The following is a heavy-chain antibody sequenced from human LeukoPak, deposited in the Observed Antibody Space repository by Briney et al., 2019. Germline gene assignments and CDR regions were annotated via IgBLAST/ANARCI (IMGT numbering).Heavy chain of an antibody. D-gene: IGHD3-3*01. Sequence: PGGSLRLSCAASGFIFTDYWMHWVRQGPGKGLEWVANIKPDGSDKYYVDSVKGRFTMSRDNAKNSLYLQMNSLRAEDTAVYYCATAYFYATADWGQGTLVTVSS. J-gene: IGHJ4*02. CDR3: ATAYFYATAD. CDR2: IKPDGSDK. V-gene: IGHV3-7*01. CDR1: GFIFTDYW.